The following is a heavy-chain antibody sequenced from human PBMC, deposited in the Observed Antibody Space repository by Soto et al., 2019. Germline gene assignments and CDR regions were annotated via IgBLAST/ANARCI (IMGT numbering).Heavy chain of an antibody. CDR2: IYYSGST. Sequence: QLQLQESGPGLVKPSETLSLTCTVSGGSISSSSYYWGWIRQPPGKGLEWIGSIYYSGSTYYNPSLKSRVTISVDTSKNQFSLKLRSVTAADTAVYYCASLVVVAGIYWGQGTLVTVSS. CDR3: ASLVVVAGIY. V-gene: IGHV4-39*01. J-gene: IGHJ4*02. CDR1: GGSISSSSYY. D-gene: IGHD2-15*01.